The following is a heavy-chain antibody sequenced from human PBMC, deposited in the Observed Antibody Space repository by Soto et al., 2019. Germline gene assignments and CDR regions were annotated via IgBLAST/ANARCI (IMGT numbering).Heavy chain of an antibody. Sequence: GGSLRLSCVASGFTFITYSMNWVRQAPGKGLEWVSSISSSSDYIYYADSMKGRFTISRDNAKNSLYLQMNSLRAEDTAVYYCARSWRIVTTTGTFWYFDLWGRGTLVTVSS. V-gene: IGHV3-21*01. J-gene: IGHJ2*01. CDR3: ARSWRIVTTTGTFWYFDL. CDR2: ISSSSDYI. CDR1: GFTFITYS. D-gene: IGHD4-17*01.